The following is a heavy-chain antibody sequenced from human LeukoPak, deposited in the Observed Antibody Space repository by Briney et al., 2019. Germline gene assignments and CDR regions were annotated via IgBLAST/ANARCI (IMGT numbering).Heavy chain of an antibody. D-gene: IGHD3-9*01. Sequence: ASVKVSCKASGGTFSSYAISWVRQAPGQGLEWMGGIIPIFGTANYAQKFQGRVTITADKSTGTAYMELSSLRSEDTAVYYCAREYDILTGYYMSYFDYWGQGTLVTVSS. CDR2: IIPIFGTA. V-gene: IGHV1-69*06. CDR1: GGTFSSYA. J-gene: IGHJ4*02. CDR3: AREYDILTGYYMSYFDY.